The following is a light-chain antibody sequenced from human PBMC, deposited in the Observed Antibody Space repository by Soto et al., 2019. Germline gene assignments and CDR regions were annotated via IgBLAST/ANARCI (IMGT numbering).Light chain of an antibody. J-gene: IGKJ2*01. Sequence: DVVMTQSPLSLPVTLGQPASISCRSSQSLLYSDGNTYLNWFQQRPGQSPRRLIYKVSNRDSGVPARFSGSGSGTDFTLKISRVEAEDVGVYYCMQGTHWPPVTFGQGTKLEIK. CDR2: KVS. CDR3: MQGTHWPPVT. V-gene: IGKV2-30*01. CDR1: QSLLYSDGNTY.